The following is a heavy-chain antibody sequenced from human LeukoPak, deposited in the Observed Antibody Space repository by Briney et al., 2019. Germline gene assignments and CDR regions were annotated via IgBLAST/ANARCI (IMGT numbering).Heavy chain of an antibody. CDR2: ISAYSGNT. J-gene: IGHJ4*02. V-gene: IGHV1-18*01. D-gene: IGHD4-17*01. CDR3: ARDSTTPYGDYVRNFDY. CDR1: GYTFTSYG. Sequence: ASVKVSCKASGYTFTSYGISWVRQAPGQGLEWMGWISAYSGNTNYAQKLQGRVTMTTDTSTSTAYMELRSLRSDDTAVYYCARDSTTPYGDYVRNFDYWGQGTLVTVSS.